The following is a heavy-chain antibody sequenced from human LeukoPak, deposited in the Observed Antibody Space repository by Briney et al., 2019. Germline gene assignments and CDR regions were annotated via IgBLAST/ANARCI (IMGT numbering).Heavy chain of an antibody. D-gene: IGHD4-23*01. CDR2: IRYDESDK. J-gene: IGHJ4*02. V-gene: IGHV3-30*02. Sequence: GGSLRLSCATSGFTFSHYGMHWVRQPPGRGLDWVAHIRYDESDKYYADSVKGRFTISRDTSRNTVYLQMNSLRGEDTAVYYCAKDFRWSQDYWGQGTLVTVSS. CDR1: GFTFSHYG. CDR3: AKDFRWSQDY.